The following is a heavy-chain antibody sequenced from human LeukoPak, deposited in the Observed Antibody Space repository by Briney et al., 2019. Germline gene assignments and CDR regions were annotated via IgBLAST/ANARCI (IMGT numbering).Heavy chain of an antibody. D-gene: IGHD3-10*01. CDR2: IRHSGTT. V-gene: IGHV4-31*01. CDR3: GRNLLPYFGELDP. CDR1: GGSISTDNYY. J-gene: IGHJ5*02. Sequence: TLSLTCTVSGGSISTDNYYWSWIPQSPVQGLEWLSYIRHSGTTFYNPSLRSPVSISLDKTQNHFYLNLSTVTAADTALYYRGRNLLPYFGELDPWGGGTRVTVS.